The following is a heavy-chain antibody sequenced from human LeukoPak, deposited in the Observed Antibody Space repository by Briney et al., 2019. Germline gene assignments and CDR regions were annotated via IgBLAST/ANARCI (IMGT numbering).Heavy chain of an antibody. D-gene: IGHD2-15*01. J-gene: IGHJ5*02. Sequence: PSETLSLTCIASGGSINNYYWSWIRQPPGKGLEWIGYIYYSGSTNYNPSLKSRVTISLDTSKNQFSLKLSSVTAADTAVYYCARGHCSGGSCYFGNWFDPWGQGTLVTVSS. V-gene: IGHV4-59*01. CDR3: ARGHCSGGSCYFGNWFDP. CDR1: GGSINNYY. CDR2: IYYSGST.